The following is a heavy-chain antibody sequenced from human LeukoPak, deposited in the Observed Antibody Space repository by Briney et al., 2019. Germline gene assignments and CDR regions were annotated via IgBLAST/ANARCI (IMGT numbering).Heavy chain of an antibody. Sequence: SGGSLRLSCAASGFTFSTYKMTWVRQAPGKGLECVSSIFTGSGDFFYADSVKGRFTISRDDAKDSLYLHMNSLRAEDTAIYYCARGGRSDWFFDYWGQGILVTVSS. CDR1: GFTFSTYK. CDR2: IFTGSGDF. CDR3: ARGGRSDWFFDY. J-gene: IGHJ4*02. D-gene: IGHD2-21*01. V-gene: IGHV3-21*01.